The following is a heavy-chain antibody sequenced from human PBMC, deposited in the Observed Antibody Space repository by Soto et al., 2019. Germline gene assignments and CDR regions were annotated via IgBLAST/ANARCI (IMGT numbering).Heavy chain of an antibody. Sequence: GGSLRLSCAASGFTFSSYGMHWVRQAPGKGLEWVAVISYDGSNKYYADSVKGRFTISRDNSKNTLYLQMNSLRAEDTAVYYCAKLFLPSALDYYDSSGYPSADRAGYYGMDVWGQGTTVTVSS. J-gene: IGHJ6*02. V-gene: IGHV3-30*18. D-gene: IGHD3-22*01. CDR1: GFTFSSYG. CDR3: AKLFLPSALDYYDSSGYPSADRAGYYGMDV. CDR2: ISYDGSNK.